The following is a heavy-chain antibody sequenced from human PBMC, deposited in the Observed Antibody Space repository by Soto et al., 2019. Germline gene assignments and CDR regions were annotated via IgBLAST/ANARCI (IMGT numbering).Heavy chain of an antibody. V-gene: IGHV3-23*01. CDR1: GFIFTNYA. Sequence: GGSLRFSCAASGFIFTNYAMNWVRQAPGKGLEWVSVIGGRGNSAYYADSVKGRFTSSRDNSKHTLDLQMNSLRAEDTAVYYCAKGGRFYGLDVWGQGTTVTVSS. CDR2: IGGRGNSA. D-gene: IGHD3-10*01. J-gene: IGHJ6*02. CDR3: AKGGRFYGLDV.